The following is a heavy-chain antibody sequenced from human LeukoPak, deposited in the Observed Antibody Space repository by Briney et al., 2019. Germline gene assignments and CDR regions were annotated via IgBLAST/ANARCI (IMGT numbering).Heavy chain of an antibody. V-gene: IGHV3-11*01. J-gene: IGHJ6*04. CDR1: GFTFSDYY. D-gene: IGHD2-15*01. CDR3: SREARDIVGVVSAPLDV. Sequence: MSGGPLRLSCAACGFTFSDYYMSWSRQAPGKGLEWVSYISSSGSTIYYADSVKGRFTISRDNAKNSLYLQMNSLRAEDTAVYYCSREARDIVGVVSAPLDVWGKGTTVTVSS. CDR2: ISSSGSTI.